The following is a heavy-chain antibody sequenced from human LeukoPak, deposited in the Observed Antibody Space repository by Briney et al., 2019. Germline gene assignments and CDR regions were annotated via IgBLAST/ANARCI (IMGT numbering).Heavy chain of an antibody. Sequence: SETLSLTCTVSGGSISSYYWSWIRQPPGKGLEWIGYIYYSGSTNYNPSLKSRVTISVDTSKNQFSLKLSSVTAADTAVYYCARGPASRRYYYYYMDVWGKGTTVTVSS. CDR3: ARGPASRRYYYYYMDV. CDR1: GGSISSYY. CDR2: IYYSGST. V-gene: IGHV4-59*01. J-gene: IGHJ6*03.